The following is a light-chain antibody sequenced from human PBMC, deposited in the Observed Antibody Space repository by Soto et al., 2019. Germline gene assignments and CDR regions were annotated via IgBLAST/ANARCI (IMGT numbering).Light chain of an antibody. CDR3: IQTLQTPLT. Sequence: DIVMTQSPLSLPVTPGEPASISCRSSQSLLHSNGYNYLDWYLQKPGQSPQLLIYWGSNRASGVPDRFSGSGSGTDFTLKISRVEAEDFGVYYCIQTLQTPLTFGGGTKVDIK. CDR1: QSLLHSNGYNY. V-gene: IGKV2-28*01. CDR2: WGS. J-gene: IGKJ4*01.